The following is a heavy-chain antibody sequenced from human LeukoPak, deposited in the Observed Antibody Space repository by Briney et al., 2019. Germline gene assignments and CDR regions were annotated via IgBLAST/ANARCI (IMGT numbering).Heavy chain of an antibody. CDR2: MNPNSGNT. CDR3: ARGEEFGEFFDY. V-gene: IGHV1-8*01. Sequence: ASVKVSCKASGYTFTSYDINWVRQATGQGLEWMGWMNPNSGNTGYAQKFQGRVTMTRNTSISTAYMGLSSLRSEDTAVYYCARGEEFGEFFDYWGQGTLVTVSS. J-gene: IGHJ4*02. D-gene: IGHD3-10*01. CDR1: GYTFTSYD.